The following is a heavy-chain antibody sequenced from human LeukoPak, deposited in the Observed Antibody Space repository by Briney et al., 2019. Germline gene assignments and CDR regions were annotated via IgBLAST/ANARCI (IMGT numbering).Heavy chain of an antibody. D-gene: IGHD3-10*01. CDR1: GFIFNSYN. CDR3: ARESGINNFDY. V-gene: IGHV3-21*01. Sequence: GGSLRLSCAASGFIFNSYNIHWVRQAPGKGLEWVSSINSNTSYIYYADSVKGRFTISRDNAKNSLCLQMNSLRAEDTAVYYCARESGINNFDYWGRGTLVTVSS. J-gene: IGHJ4*02. CDR2: INSNTSYI.